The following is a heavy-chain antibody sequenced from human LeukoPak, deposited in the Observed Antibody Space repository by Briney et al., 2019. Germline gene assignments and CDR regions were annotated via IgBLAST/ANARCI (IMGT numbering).Heavy chain of an antibody. CDR1: GGPISSYY. V-gene: IGHV4-59*01. CDR3: ARMIRQQLLYYFGY. J-gene: IGHJ4*02. D-gene: IGHD6-13*01. CDR2: ISNSEGT. Sequence: SETLSLTCTVSGGPISSYYWSWTRQPPGKGLEWIGYISNSEGTNYNLSLKSRVTISVDTSKNQFSLKLSSVTAADTAVYYCARMIRQQLLYYFGYWSQGTLVTVSS.